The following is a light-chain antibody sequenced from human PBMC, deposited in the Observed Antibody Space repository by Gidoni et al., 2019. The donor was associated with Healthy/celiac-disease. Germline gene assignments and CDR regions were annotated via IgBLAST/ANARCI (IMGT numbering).Light chain of an antibody. CDR1: HIGSKS. J-gene: IGLJ2*01. CDR2: DDS. Sequence: SSVLTQPPSVSVAPGQTARITCGGNHIGSKSVHWYQQKPGQAPVLVVYDDSARPSGIPERFSGSNSGNTATLTISRVEAGDEADYYCQVWDSSSDHPGVVFGGGTKLTVL. CDR3: QVWDSSSDHPGVV. V-gene: IGLV3-21*02.